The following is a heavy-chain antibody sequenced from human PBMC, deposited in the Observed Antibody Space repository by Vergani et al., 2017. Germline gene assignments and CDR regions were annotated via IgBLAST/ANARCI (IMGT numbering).Heavy chain of an antibody. CDR2: ISYDGGRR. J-gene: IGHJ5*02. CDR3: AKDTPRGSSGLTGFDP. CDR1: GFSFRGHG. D-gene: IGHD6-19*01. Sequence: QVHLVESGGGVVQPGRSLTLSCVASGFSFRGHGMHWVRQAPGKGLEWVAMISYDGGRRDYGDFAKGRFTISRDSSKTVYLQMNSLRAEDTAVYYFAKDTPRGSSGLTGFDPWDQGTLVTVSS. V-gene: IGHV3-30*18.